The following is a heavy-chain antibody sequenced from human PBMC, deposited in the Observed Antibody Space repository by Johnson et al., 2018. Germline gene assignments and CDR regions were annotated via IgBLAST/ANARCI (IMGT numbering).Heavy chain of an antibody. CDR2: IWYDGSNK. CDR1: GFTFSDYG. V-gene: IGHV3-33*01. Sequence: QVQLVESGGGVVQPGRSLRLSCAASGFTFSDYGMHWVRQAPGKGLEWVAVIWYDGSNKYYADSVKGRFTISRDNSKNTLYVQMNSMRAEDTAVYYCARDGVSWDYYGMDVWGQGTTVTVSS. J-gene: IGHJ6*02. CDR3: ARDGVSWDYYGMDV. D-gene: IGHD1-26*01.